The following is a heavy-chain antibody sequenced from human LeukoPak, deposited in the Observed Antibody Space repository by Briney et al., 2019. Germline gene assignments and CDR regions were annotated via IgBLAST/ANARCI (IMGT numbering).Heavy chain of an antibody. D-gene: IGHD2-15*01. CDR2: IYWDNDK. V-gene: IGHV2-5*02. J-gene: IGHJ3*02. CDR1: GFSLSTSGLG. CDR3: ARRRGVPRRSGGTCGGFDI. Sequence: SGPTLVKPTQTLTLTCTFSGFSLSTSGLGVGWIRQPPGKALEWLVMIYWDNDKRYSTSLKSRLTITKDTSKNQVVFTMTNMDAVDTATYFCARRRGVPRRSGGTCGGFDIWGQGIMVTVSS.